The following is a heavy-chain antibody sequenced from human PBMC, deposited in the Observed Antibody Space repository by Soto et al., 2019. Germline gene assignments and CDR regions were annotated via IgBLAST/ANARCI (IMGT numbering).Heavy chain of an antibody. Sequence: PGESLKISCKGSAYSFASYWIGWVRQMPGKGLEWMGIIYPGDSDTRYSPSFQGQVAISADKSINTAYLQWSSLKASDTAMYYCARILWTGLYTSGDPNIGFVYWGQGTLVTVSS. J-gene: IGHJ4*02. CDR3: ARILWTGLYTSGDPNIGFVY. CDR2: IYPGDSDT. V-gene: IGHV5-51*01. CDR1: AYSFASYW. D-gene: IGHD6-19*01.